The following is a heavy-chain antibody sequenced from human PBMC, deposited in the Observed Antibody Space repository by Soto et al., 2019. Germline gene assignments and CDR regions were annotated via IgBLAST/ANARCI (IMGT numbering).Heavy chain of an antibody. J-gene: IGHJ5*02. D-gene: IGHD1-7*01. Sequence: QVQLMQSGAEVKKSGSSVKVSCKASGGTFSTFAVTWVRQAPGQGLEWMGGIIPVFAKATYARKFQGRLTITAERSTTTALMELSGLSSEDTAVYYCAREPSKGDNWKYVGWFDPWGQGTLVTVSS. CDR1: GGTFSTFA. CDR2: IIPVFAKA. CDR3: AREPSKGDNWKYVGWFDP. V-gene: IGHV1-69*06.